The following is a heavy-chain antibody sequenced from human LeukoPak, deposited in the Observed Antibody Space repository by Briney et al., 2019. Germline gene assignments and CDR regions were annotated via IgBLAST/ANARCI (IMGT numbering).Heavy chain of an antibody. V-gene: IGHV3-30-3*01. J-gene: IGHJ4*02. D-gene: IGHD2-21*02. Sequence: PGRSLRLSCAASGFTFSSYAMHWVRQAPGNGLEWVAVISYDGSNKYYADSVKGRFTISRDNSTNTVYVQMKSLRAEDTAVYYCARDWHCGGDCDPHFDYWGQGALVTVSS. CDR2: ISYDGSNK. CDR3: ARDWHCGGDCDPHFDY. CDR1: GFTFSSYA.